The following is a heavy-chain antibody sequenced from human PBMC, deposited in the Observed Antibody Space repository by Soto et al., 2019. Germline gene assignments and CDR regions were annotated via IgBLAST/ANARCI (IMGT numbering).Heavy chain of an antibody. CDR3: ASPSSPRAVAGNYYYYGMDV. Sequence: LSLTWTVSGGSISSSSYYWGWIRQPPGKGLEWIGSIYYSGSTYYNPSLKSRVTISVDTSKNQFSLKLSSVTAADTAVYYCASPSSPRAVAGNYYYYGMDVWGQGTTVTVSS. D-gene: IGHD6-19*01. CDR2: IYYSGST. J-gene: IGHJ6*02. CDR1: GGSISSSSYY. V-gene: IGHV4-39*01.